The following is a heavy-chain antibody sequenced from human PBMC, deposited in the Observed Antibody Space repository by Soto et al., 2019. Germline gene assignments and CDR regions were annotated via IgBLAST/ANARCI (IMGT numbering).Heavy chain of an antibody. CDR1: GGPISSYY. D-gene: IGHD6-19*01. Sequence: QVQLQESGPGLVKPSETLSLNCTVSGGPISSYYWSWIRQSPGKGLEWIGYIYYIGSTNYNPSLQSRVTISVDTSKNQFSLELSSVTAADTAVYYCARGSSGWPPRLDYWGQGTLVTVSS. V-gene: IGHV4-59*01. CDR3: ARGSSGWPPRLDY. CDR2: IYYIGST. J-gene: IGHJ4*02.